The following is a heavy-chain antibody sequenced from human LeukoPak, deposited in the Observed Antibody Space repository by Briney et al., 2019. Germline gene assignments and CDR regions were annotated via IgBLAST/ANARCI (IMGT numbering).Heavy chain of an antibody. Sequence: KPSETLSLTCTVSGGSISSDSYYWSWIRQPAGKGLEWIGRISTSGSTNYNPSLKSRVTISVDTSKNQFSLKLSSVTAADTAVYYCAREGTAADYYYYMDVWGKGTTVTVSS. D-gene: IGHD1-1*01. CDR3: AREGTAADYYYYMDV. CDR2: ISTSGST. J-gene: IGHJ6*03. V-gene: IGHV4-61*02. CDR1: GGSISSDSYY.